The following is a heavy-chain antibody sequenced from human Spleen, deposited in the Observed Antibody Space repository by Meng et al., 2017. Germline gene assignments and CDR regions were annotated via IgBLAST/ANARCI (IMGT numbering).Heavy chain of an antibody. V-gene: IGHV4-61*02. CDR2: IYTSGST. CDR1: GGAIRVGSYH. J-gene: IGHJ2*01. D-gene: IGHD3-22*01. CDR3: ARGVYYYDSSGYYLGYWYFDL. Sequence: LHVCGPGLVNPSHTLSLTCTVAGGAIRVGSYHWSWIRQPAGKGLEWIGRIYTSGSTNYNPSLKSRVTISVDTSKNQFSLKLSSVTAADTAVYYCARGVYYYDSSGYYLGYWYFDLWGRGTLVTVSS.